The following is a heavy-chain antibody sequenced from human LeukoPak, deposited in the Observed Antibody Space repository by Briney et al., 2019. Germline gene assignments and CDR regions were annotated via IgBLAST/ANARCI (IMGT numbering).Heavy chain of an antibody. CDR2: IYYSGST. CDR3: ARDGTYYYDSSGYDL. J-gene: IGHJ3*01. CDR1: GGSISSYY. D-gene: IGHD3-22*01. Sequence: PSETLSLTCTVSGGSISSYYWSWIRQPPGKGLEWIGYIYYSGSTNYNPSLKSRVTMSVDTSKNQFSLKLSSVTAADTAVYYCARDGTYYYDSSGYDLWGQGTMVTVSS. V-gene: IGHV4-59*01.